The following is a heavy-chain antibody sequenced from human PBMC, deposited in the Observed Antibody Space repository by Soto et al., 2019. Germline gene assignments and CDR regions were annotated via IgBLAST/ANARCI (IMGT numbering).Heavy chain of an antibody. V-gene: IGHV3-7*03. D-gene: IGHD1-26*01. CDR1: GFTFSSYW. Sequence: EVQLVESGGGLVQPGGSLRLSCAASGFTFSSYWMSWVRQAPGMGLEWLAIIKKDGSETHYVDAVKGRFTISRDIAKNSLFLQMNSLTTDDTAVYYWARGAGWESDYWGQGTLVTVSS. J-gene: IGHJ4*02. CDR3: ARGAGWESDY. CDR2: IKKDGSET.